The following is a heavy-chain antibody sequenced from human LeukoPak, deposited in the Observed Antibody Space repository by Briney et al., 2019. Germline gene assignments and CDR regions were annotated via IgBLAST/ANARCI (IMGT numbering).Heavy chain of an antibody. Sequence: PGGSLRLSCAASGFTFSSYAMSWVRQAPGKGLEWVSAISGSGGSTYYADSVKGRFTISRDNSKNTLYLHMNSLRAEDTAVYYCANVGANYYYYYGMDVWGQGTTVTVSS. CDR3: ANVGANYYYYYGMDV. J-gene: IGHJ6*02. CDR1: GFTFSSYA. CDR2: ISGSGGST. V-gene: IGHV3-23*01. D-gene: IGHD1-26*01.